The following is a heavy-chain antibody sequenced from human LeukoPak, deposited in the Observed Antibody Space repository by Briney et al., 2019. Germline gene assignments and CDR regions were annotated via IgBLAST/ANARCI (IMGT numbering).Heavy chain of an antibody. Sequence: SETLSLTCAVYGGSFSGYYWSWIRQPPGKGLEWIGEINHSGSTNYNPSLKSRVTISVDTSKNQFSLKLSSVTAADSAVYYCARAPASIVALNWFDPWGQGTLVTVSS. CDR1: GGSFSGYY. CDR2: INHSGST. J-gene: IGHJ5*02. CDR3: ARAPASIVALNWFDP. D-gene: IGHD2-2*02. V-gene: IGHV4-34*01.